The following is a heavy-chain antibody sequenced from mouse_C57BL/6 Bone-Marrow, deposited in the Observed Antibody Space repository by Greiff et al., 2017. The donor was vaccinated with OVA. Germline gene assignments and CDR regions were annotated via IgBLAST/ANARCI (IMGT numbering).Heavy chain of an antibody. CDR2: IDPENGDP. V-gene: IGHV14-4*01. D-gene: IGHD1-1*01. CDR1: GFNIKDDY. Sequence: VQLQQSGAELVRPGASVKLSCTASGFNIKDDYMHWVKQRPEQGLEWIGWIDPENGDPEYASKFQGKATITADTSSNTAYLQLSSLTSEDTAVYYCTFYYGWYFDVWGTGTTVTVSS. J-gene: IGHJ1*03. CDR3: TFYYGWYFDV.